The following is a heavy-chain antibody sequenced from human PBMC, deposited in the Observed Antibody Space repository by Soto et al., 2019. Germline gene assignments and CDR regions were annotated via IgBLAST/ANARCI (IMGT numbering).Heavy chain of an antibody. CDR2: IGSTGVTK. J-gene: IGHJ4*02. CDR3: ARTDPSTGPLDF. V-gene: IGHV3-23*01. Sequence: PGRPNRDPKAVAGLTCRSLARGRVRQAPGKGLPWVSAIGSTGVTKFYADSVKGRFTISGDDSKNMLYLQMTRVTADDAAVYDCARTDPSTGPLDFWGQGTLDTVSS. D-gene: IGHD4-17*01. CDR1: GLTCRSLA.